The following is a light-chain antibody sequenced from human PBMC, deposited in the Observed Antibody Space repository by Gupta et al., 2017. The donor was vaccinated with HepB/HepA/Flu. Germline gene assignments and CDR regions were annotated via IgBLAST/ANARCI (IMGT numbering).Light chain of an antibody. V-gene: IGKV3-20*01. CDR3: QLYGSSPLFT. J-gene: IGKJ3*01. CDR2: DAS. Sequence: EVVLTQSPGTLSLSPGERVTLSCRASQTVSSNYLAWYQHKVGPAHRLLIYDASTRAAGIPDRFSGSGSGTDFTLTISRLEPEDFAVYYCQLYGSSPLFTFGPGTKLDIK. CDR1: QTVSSNY.